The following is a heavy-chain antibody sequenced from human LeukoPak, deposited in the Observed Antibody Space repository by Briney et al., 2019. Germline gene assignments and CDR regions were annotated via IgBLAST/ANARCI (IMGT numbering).Heavy chain of an antibody. D-gene: IGHD3-10*01. CDR1: GFTFSSYW. Sequence: GGSLRLSCAASGFTFSSYWMSWVRQAPGKGLEWVANIKQDGSEKYYVDSVKGRFTISRDNAKNSLYLQMNSLRAEDTAVYYCARVLKEWFGELIDYWGQGTLVTVSS. CDR3: ARVLKEWFGELIDY. CDR2: IKQDGSEK. J-gene: IGHJ4*02. V-gene: IGHV3-7*03.